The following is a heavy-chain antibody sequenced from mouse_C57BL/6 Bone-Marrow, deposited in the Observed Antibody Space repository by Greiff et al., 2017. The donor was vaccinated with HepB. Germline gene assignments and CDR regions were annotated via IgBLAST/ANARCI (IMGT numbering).Heavy chain of an antibody. D-gene: IGHD1-1*01. CDR2: INPYNGGT. CDR1: GYTFTDYY. V-gene: IGHV1-19*01. J-gene: IGHJ3*01. CDR3: ARPLIITTVTGFAY. Sequence: VQLQQSGPVLVKPGASVKMSCKASGYTFTDYYMNWVKQSHGKSLEWIGVINPYNGGTSYNQKFKGKATLTVDKSSSTAYMELNSLTSEDSAVYYCARPLIITTVTGFAYWGQGTLVTVSA.